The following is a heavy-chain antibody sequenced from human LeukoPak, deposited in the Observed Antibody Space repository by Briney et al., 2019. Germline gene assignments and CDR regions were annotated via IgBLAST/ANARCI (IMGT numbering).Heavy chain of an antibody. J-gene: IGHJ5*02. D-gene: IGHD2-21*02. CDR2: ISAYNGNT. V-gene: IGHV1-18*01. CDR3: ARDHCGGDCYASVWFDP. Sequence: ASVKVSCKASGYTFTSYGISWVRQAPGQGLEWMGWISAYNGNTNYAQKLQGRVTMTTDTSTSTAYMELRSLRSDDTAVYYCARDHCGGDCYASVWFDPWGQGTLVTVSS. CDR1: GYTFTSYG.